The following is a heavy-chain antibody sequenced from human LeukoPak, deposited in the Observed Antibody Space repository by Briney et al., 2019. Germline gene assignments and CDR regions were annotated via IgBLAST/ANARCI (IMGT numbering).Heavy chain of an antibody. J-gene: IGHJ3*01. V-gene: IGHV3-74*01. CDR1: GFTFSSYW. CDR2: INSDGSST. Sequence: PGGSLRLSCAASGFTFSSYWMHWVRHTPEKGLVWVSRINSDGSSTSYADSVKGRFTISRDNAKNTLYLHMSSLRAEDTAVYYCGRVFGVVARAFDLWGQGTLVTVSS. CDR3: GRVFGVVARAFDL. D-gene: IGHD2-15*01.